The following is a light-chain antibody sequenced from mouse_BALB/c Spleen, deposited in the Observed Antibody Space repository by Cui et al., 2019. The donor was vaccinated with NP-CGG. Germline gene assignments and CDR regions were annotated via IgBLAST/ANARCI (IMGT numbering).Light chain of an antibody. CDR3: ALWYSNHWV. Sequence: QSPMTQESALTTSPGETVTLTCRSSTGAVTTSNYANWVQEKPDHLFTGLIGGTNNRAPGVPARFSGSLIGDKAALTITGAQTDDEAIYFCALWYSNHWVFGGGTKLTVL. J-gene: IGLJ1*01. CDR1: TGAVTTSNY. V-gene: IGLV1*01. CDR2: GTN.